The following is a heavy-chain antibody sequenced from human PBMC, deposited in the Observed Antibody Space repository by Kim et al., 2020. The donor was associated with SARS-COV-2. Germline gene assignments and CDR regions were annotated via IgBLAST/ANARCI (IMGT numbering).Heavy chain of an antibody. Sequence: AGSLRLSCAASGFTFSSYWMSWVRQAPGKGLEWVANIKQDGSEKYYVDSVKGRFTISRDNAKNSLYLQMNSLRAEDTAVYYCVRGYYDSSGYYSYWGQGTLVTVSS. CDR1: GFTFSSYW. V-gene: IGHV3-7*01. J-gene: IGHJ4*02. CDR3: VRGYYDSSGYYSY. D-gene: IGHD3-22*01. CDR2: IKQDGSEK.